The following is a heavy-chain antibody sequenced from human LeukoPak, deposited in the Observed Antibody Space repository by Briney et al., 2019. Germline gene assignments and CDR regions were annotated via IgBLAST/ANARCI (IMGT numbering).Heavy chain of an antibody. CDR1: GFTSSSYA. V-gene: IGHV3-23*01. J-gene: IGHJ4*02. D-gene: IGHD3-10*01. Sequence: GGSLRLSCAASGFTSSSYAMSWVRQAPGKGLEWVSGISGSGGGTYYADSVKGRFTISGDNSKNTLYLQMNSLRAEDTAIYYCSKDRTTSGGAEGYWGQGTLVTVSA. CDR3: SKDRTTSGGAEGY. CDR2: ISGSGGGT.